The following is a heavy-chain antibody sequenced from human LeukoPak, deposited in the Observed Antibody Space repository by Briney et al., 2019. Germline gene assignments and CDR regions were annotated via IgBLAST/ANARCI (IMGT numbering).Heavy chain of an antibody. CDR3: ASTIYYASWEEDYYGMDV. J-gene: IGHJ6*02. V-gene: IGHV3-11*01. D-gene: IGHD3-10*01. CDR1: GFTFNNYW. Sequence: GGSLRLSCAASGFTFNNYWMHWVRQAPGKGLEWVSYISSSGSTIYYADSVKGRFTISRDNAKNSLYLQMNSLRAEDTAVYYCASTIYYASWEEDYYGMDVWGQGTTVTVSS. CDR2: ISSSGSTI.